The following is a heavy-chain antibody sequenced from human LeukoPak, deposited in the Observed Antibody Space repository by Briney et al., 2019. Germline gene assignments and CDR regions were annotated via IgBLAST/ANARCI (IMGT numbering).Heavy chain of an antibody. CDR3: AKDRYSGLNTIDY. J-gene: IGHJ4*02. Sequence: PGRSLRLSCAASEFTFSTYGMHWVRQAPGKGLEWVAVISYDGGYKFYADSVKGRFTISRDNPKSTLYLQMNSLRAEDTAVYYCAKDRYSGLNTIDYWGQGTLVTVSS. D-gene: IGHD6-13*01. V-gene: IGHV3-30*18. CDR1: EFTFSTYG. CDR2: ISYDGGYK.